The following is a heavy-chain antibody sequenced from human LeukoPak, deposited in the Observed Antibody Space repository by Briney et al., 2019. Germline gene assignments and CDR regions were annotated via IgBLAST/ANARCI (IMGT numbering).Heavy chain of an antibody. D-gene: IGHD3-10*01. CDR1: GFTFDDYG. CDR2: INWNGGST. V-gene: IGHV3-20*04. CDR3: AKSWFGELSSFDY. J-gene: IGHJ4*02. Sequence: PGGSLRLSCAASGFTFDDYGMSWVRQAPGKGLEWVSGINWNGGSTGYADSVKGRFTISRDNSKNTLYLQMNSLRAEDTAVYYCAKSWFGELSSFDYWGQGTLVTVSS.